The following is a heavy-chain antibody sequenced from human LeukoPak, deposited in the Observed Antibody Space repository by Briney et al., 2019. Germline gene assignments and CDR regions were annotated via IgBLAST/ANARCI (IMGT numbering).Heavy chain of an antibody. D-gene: IGHD2-21*02. J-gene: IGHJ4*02. CDR3: ARDLRLKELAYCGGDCLDY. CDR2: ISSNGGST. V-gene: IGHV3-64*01. Sequence: PGGSLRLSCAASGFTFSNYAMHWVRQAPGKGLEYVSAISSNGGSTYYANSVKGRFTISRDNSKNTLYLQMGSLRAEDMAVYYCARDLRLKELAYCGGDCLDYWGQGTLDSVSS. CDR1: GFTFSNYA.